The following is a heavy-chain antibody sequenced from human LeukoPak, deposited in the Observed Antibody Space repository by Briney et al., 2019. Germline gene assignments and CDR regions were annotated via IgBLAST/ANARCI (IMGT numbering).Heavy chain of an antibody. J-gene: IGHJ6*03. CDR2: IIPIFGTA. CDR1: GGTFSSYA. Sequence: GSSVKVSCKASGGTFSSYAISWVRQAPGQGLEWIGGIIPIFGTANYAQKFQGRVTITTDESTSTAYMELSSLRSEDTAVYYCARPSKGVVPAANPYCYYMDVWGKGTTVTVSS. V-gene: IGHV1-69*05. CDR3: ARPSKGVVPAANPYCYYMDV. D-gene: IGHD2-2*01.